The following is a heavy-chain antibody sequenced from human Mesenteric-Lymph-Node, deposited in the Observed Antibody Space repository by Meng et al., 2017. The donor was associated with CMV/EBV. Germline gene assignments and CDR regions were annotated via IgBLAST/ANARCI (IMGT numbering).Heavy chain of an antibody. CDR1: GGSFSGYY. Sequence: GGSFSGYYWGWIRQPPGKGLEWIGEINHSGSTNYNPSLKSRVTISVDTSKNQFSLKLSSVTAADTAVYYCARVHSQGYSYGYNWFDPWGQGTLVTVSS. J-gene: IGHJ5*02. V-gene: IGHV4-34*01. CDR2: INHSGST. CDR3: ARVHSQGYSYGYNWFDP. D-gene: IGHD5-18*01.